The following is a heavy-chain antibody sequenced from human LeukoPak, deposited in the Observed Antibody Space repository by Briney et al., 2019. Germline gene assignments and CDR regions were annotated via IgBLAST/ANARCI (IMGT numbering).Heavy chain of an antibody. Sequence: GGSLRLSCAVSGFTFSNYWMSWVRQAPGKGLEWVANINRDGSEKNYVDPVKGRFTISRDNAKNSAYLQMNSLRAEDTAVYYCAREMATGYWGQGTLVTVSS. CDR2: INRDGSEK. V-gene: IGHV3-7*05. CDR1: GFTFSNYW. D-gene: IGHD5-24*01. CDR3: AREMATGY. J-gene: IGHJ4*02.